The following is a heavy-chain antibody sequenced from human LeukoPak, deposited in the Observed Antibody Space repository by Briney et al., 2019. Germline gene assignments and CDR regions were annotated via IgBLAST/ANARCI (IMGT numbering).Heavy chain of an antibody. D-gene: IGHD3-9*01. CDR1: GFTFSDYY. V-gene: IGHV3-11*04. J-gene: IGHJ4*02. Sequence: GGSLRLSCAASGFTFSDYYMSWIRQAPGKGLEWVSYISSSSSTIYYADSVKGRFTISRDNAKNSLYLQMNSLRAEDTAVYYCARGPRYFDWLFDYWGLGTLVTVSS. CDR2: ISSSSSTI. CDR3: ARGPRYFDWLFDY.